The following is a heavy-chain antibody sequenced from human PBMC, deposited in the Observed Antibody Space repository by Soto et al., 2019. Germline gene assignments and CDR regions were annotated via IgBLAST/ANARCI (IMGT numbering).Heavy chain of an antibody. V-gene: IGHV4-34*01. CDR3: SRGGAQRWLQLGIHFYYYGMDV. CDR1: GGSFSGYY. D-gene: IGHD5-12*01. Sequence: SETLSLTCAVYGGSFSGYYWSWIRQPPGKGLEWIGEINHSGSTNYNPSLKSRVTISVDTSKNQFSLKLSSVTAADTAVYYCSRGGAQRWLQLGIHFYYYGMDVWGQGTTVTVSS. J-gene: IGHJ6*02. CDR2: INHSGST.